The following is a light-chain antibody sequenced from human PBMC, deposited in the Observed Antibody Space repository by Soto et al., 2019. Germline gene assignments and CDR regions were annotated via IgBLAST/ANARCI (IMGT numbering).Light chain of an antibody. V-gene: IGKV3-15*01. CDR3: QQYNNWPYP. J-gene: IGKJ2*01. Sequence: ELVMTQSPATLSVSPGERATLSCRASQSVSSNLAWYQQKPGQTPRLLIYGASTRATGIPARFSGSGSGTEFTLTISSLQSEDCAVYYCQQYNNWPYPFGQGTKLEIK. CDR1: QSVSSN. CDR2: GAS.